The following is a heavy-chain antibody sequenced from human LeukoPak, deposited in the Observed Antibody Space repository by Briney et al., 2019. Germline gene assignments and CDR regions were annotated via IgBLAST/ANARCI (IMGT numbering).Heavy chain of an antibody. V-gene: IGHV3-30-3*01. Sequence: GRSLRLSCAASGFTFSSYAMHWVRQAPGKGLEWVAVISYDGSNKYYADSVKGRFTISRDNSKNTLYLQMNSLRAEDTAVYYCARDQSPMYYFDYWGQGTLVTVSS. CDR2: ISYDGSNK. CDR3: ARDQSPMYYFDY. CDR1: GFTFSSYA. J-gene: IGHJ4*02.